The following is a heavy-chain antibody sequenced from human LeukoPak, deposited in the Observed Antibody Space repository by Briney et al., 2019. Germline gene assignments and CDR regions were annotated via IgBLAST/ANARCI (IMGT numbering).Heavy chain of an antibody. CDR2: IYYRGDI. V-gene: IGHV4-59*01. Sequence: PSETLSLTCSVSDGSIRTYYWSWIRQSPGQGLEWIGNIYYRGDINYNPSLKSRVIISIDTSKNQFSLKVTSLTAADTAVYYCARDGIYWFDPWGQGTLVTVSS. CDR1: DGSIRTYY. J-gene: IGHJ5*02. CDR3: ARDGIYWFDP.